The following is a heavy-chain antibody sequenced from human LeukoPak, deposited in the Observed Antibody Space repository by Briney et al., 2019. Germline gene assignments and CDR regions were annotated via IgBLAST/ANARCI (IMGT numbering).Heavy chain of an antibody. D-gene: IGHD4-11*01. V-gene: IGHV4-39*01. CDR2: IYYSGST. CDR1: GGSISSRSYY. CDR3: ARRAYSDYGGVSVDP. J-gene: IGHJ5*02. Sequence: PSETLSLTCTVSGGSISSRSYYWGWVRQPPGKGLDWIGSIYYSGSTYYNPSLKSRVTISVDTSKNQFSLKLSSVTAADTAVYYCARRAYSDYGGVSVDPWGQGTPVTVSS.